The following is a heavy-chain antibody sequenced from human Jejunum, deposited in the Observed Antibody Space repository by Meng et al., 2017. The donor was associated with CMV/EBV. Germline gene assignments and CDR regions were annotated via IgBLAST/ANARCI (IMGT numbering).Heavy chain of an antibody. CDR2: ISYDGSKE. CDR1: GFTFDSYP. Sequence: SGFTFDSYPIHWVRWAPGKGLEWVAVISYDGSKELYADVVKGRFTISRDNSKNTVFLQQDRLRREDSAVYYCARADYFGSGSFLDTWGQGTLVTVSS. CDR3: ARADYFGSGSFLDT. J-gene: IGHJ5*02. V-gene: IGHV3-30-3*01. D-gene: IGHD3-10*01.